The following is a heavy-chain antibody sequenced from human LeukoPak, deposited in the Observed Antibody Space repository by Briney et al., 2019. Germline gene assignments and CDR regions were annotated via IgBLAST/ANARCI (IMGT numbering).Heavy chain of an antibody. D-gene: IGHD5-24*01. J-gene: IGHJ4*02. Sequence: GGSLRLSCAASGFTVTRNYMSWVRQAPGKGLEWVSVIYSGGSTYYADSVKGRFTISRDNSKNTLYLQMNSLRAEDTAVYYCARDRGDGYNYGLLDYWGQGTLVTVSS. CDR3: ARDRGDGYNYGLLDY. V-gene: IGHV3-66*01. CDR2: IYSGGST. CDR1: GFTVTRNY.